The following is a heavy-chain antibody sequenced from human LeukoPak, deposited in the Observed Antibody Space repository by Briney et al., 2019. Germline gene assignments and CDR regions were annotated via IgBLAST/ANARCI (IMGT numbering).Heavy chain of an antibody. CDR2: ISRSSSIL. D-gene: IGHD2-2*01. CDR1: GFAFSSYS. CDR3: ARVRNAFHYYYGMDV. Sequence: GGSLRLSCAASGFAFSSYSMNWVRLAPGKGLEWVSYISRSSSILYYADSVKGRFTISRDNAKNSLYLQMNSLRAEDMAVYYCARVRNAFHYYYGMDVWGQGTTVTLSS. V-gene: IGHV3-48*01. J-gene: IGHJ6*02.